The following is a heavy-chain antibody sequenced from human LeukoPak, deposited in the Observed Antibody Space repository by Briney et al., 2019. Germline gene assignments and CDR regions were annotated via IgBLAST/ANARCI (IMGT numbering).Heavy chain of an antibody. CDR1: GGSISSSDYS. J-gene: IGHJ5*02. CDR3: ARKVVPVGVPAWWFDP. V-gene: IGHV4-31*03. CDR2: ISYNGST. D-gene: IGHD2-2*01. Sequence: SQTLSLTCTVSGGSISSSDYSWTWIRQHPGKGLEWIGYISYNGSTYYRPSLKSRVIISADTSKSQFFLKLTSVTAADTAIYYCARKVVPVGVPAWWFDPWGQGTLVIVSS.